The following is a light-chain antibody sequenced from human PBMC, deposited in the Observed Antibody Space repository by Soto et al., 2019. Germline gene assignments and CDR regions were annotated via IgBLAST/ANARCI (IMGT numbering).Light chain of an antibody. CDR3: HQFHDYPVT. CDR1: QSVSTW. CDR2: KAS. J-gene: IGKJ4*01. V-gene: IGKV1-5*03. Sequence: DIQLTQSPSTLSASVGDRVTITCRASQSVSTWLAWYPQKPGKAPKLLIHKASTLEKGVPSRFSGSGSGTVFTLTISSLQPDDSETYYCHQFHDYPVTLGGGTKVQI.